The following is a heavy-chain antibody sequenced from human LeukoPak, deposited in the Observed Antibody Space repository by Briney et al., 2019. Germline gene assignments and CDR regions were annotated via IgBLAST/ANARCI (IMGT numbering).Heavy chain of an antibody. Sequence: GGSLRLSCAASGFTFNNYWMTWVRQVPGKGLEWVANINQNGSVRFYVDSVKGRFTISRDNAKDSLYLQMNSLTAEDTALYYCARDQGAPGDYWGQGTLVTVSS. V-gene: IGHV3-7*01. CDR3: ARDQGAPGDY. CDR1: GFTFNNYW. J-gene: IGHJ4*02. D-gene: IGHD4/OR15-4a*01. CDR2: INQNGSVR.